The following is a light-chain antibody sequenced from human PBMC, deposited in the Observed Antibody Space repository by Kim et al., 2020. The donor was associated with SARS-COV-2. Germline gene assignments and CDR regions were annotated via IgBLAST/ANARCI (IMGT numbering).Light chain of an antibody. CDR3: QSRDSGGNVV. CDR1: SLRSYY. J-gene: IGLJ2*01. V-gene: IGLV3-19*01. Sequence: SSELTQDPAVSVALGQTVRITCQGDSLRSYYATWYQQKPRQAPLLVIFGRNNRPSGIPDRFSGSTSGNTASLTISGAQAEDEADFYCQSRDSGGNVVFGGGTKLSLL. CDR2: GRN.